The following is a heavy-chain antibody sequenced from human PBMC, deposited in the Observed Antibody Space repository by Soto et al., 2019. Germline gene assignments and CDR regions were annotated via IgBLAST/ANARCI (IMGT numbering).Heavy chain of an antibody. CDR1: GFTFSSYA. D-gene: IGHD1-26*01. Sequence: EVQLLESGGGLVQPGGSLRLSCAASGFTFSSYAMSWVRQAPGKGLEWVSAISGSGGSTYYADSVKGRFTISRDNSKHTLYLQRNSLSAEDTAVYYCAKELRGRGREGGYFDYWGQGTLVTVSS. V-gene: IGHV3-23*01. CDR3: AKELRGRGREGGYFDY. J-gene: IGHJ4*02. CDR2: ISGSGGST.